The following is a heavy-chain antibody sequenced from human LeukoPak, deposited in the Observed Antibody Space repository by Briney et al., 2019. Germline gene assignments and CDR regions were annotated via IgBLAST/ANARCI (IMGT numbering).Heavy chain of an antibody. Sequence: SQTLSLTCTVSGRSISSGGYYWSWIRQHPGKGLEWIGYIYYSESTYYNPSLKSRVSTSVDTSKNQFSLKLSSVTATDTAVYYCARERISDAFDIWGQGTMVTVSS. V-gene: IGHV4-31*03. D-gene: IGHD1-14*01. CDR1: GRSISSGGYY. J-gene: IGHJ3*02. CDR3: ARERISDAFDI. CDR2: IYYSEST.